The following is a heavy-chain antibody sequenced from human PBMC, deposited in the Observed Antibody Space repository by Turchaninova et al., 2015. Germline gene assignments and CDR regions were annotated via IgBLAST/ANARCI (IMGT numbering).Heavy chain of an antibody. CDR3: AREPRFDFRKGSSSSFP. J-gene: IGHJ4*02. CDR2: ISSSSSYI. Sequence: EVQLVDSGGGRVKPGGSLRLSCAASGFTFRSDSRNWVRQVPGKGLDGVSSISSSSSYIYYADSVKGRFTISRDNAKNSLYLQMNSLRAEDTAVYYCAREPRFDFRKGSSSSFPWGQGTLVTVSS. V-gene: IGHV3-21*01. CDR1: GFTFRSDS. D-gene: IGHD6-6*01.